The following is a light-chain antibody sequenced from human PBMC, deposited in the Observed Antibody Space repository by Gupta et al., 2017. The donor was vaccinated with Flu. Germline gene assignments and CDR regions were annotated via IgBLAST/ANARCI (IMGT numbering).Light chain of an antibody. Sequence: QSALTQVASVSGSPGQSITISCTGTSCDVGAYNYVSWYQQHPGKALRVMIYEVSKRPSGVSDRFSGSKSGNTASLTISALQAEDEADYYCSSYTSSSTWVFGGGTKLTVL. CDR3: SSYTSSSTWV. CDR1: SCDVGAYNY. CDR2: EVS. J-gene: IGLJ3*02. V-gene: IGLV2-14*01.